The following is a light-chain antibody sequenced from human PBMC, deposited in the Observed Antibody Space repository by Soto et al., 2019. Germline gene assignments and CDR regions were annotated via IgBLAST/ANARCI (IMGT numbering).Light chain of an antibody. J-gene: IGKJ4*01. CDR2: GAS. V-gene: IGKV3-20*01. CDR1: QSVSSSY. CDR3: QQYGSSGT. Sequence: EIVLTQSPGTLSLSPGERATLSCRASQSVSSSYLAWYQQKPGQAPRLLIYGASSRATGIPDRFSGSGSGTDFTLTISRLEPEDFAVYYCQQYGSSGTFGGATKVEIK.